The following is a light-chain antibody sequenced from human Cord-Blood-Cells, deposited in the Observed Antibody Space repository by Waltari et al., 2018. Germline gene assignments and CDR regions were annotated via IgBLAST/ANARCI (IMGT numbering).Light chain of an antibody. J-gene: IGLJ3*02. CDR2: LEGSGSY. CDR1: SGHSSYI. Sequence: QPVLTQSSSAPASLGSSVKLTCTLSSGHSSYIIAWHPQQPGKAPRYLMKLEGSGSYKKGSGVPGRFSGSSSGADRYLSISNLQSEDEAEYHCETWESNSWLFGGATKLTVL. V-gene: IGLV4-60*03. CDR3: ETWESNSWL.